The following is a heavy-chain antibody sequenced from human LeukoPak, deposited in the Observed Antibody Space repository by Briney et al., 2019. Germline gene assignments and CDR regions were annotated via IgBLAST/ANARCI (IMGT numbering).Heavy chain of an antibody. CDR2: IYYSGST. Sequence: SETLSLTCTVSGGSISSSSYYWGWIRQPPGKGLEWIGSIYYSGSTYYNPSLKSRVTISVDTSKNQFSLKLSSVTAADTAVYYCARAYSSSRLDYWGQGTLVTVSS. CDR1: GGSISSSSYY. V-gene: IGHV4-39*01. J-gene: IGHJ4*02. D-gene: IGHD6-13*01. CDR3: ARAYSSSRLDY.